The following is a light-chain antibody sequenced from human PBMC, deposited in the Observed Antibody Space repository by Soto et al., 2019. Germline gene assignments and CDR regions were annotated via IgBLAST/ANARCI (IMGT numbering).Light chain of an antibody. CDR3: SSYTSSSNLYV. Sequence: QSALTQPASVSGSPGQSITISCTGTSSDVGGYNYVSWYQQHPGKAPKLMIYDVSNRPSGVSNRFSGSKSGNTASLTISGLQAEDEADYYCSSYTSSSNLYVFGTGTKLTV. J-gene: IGLJ1*01. CDR2: DVS. CDR1: SSDVGGYNY. V-gene: IGLV2-14*01.